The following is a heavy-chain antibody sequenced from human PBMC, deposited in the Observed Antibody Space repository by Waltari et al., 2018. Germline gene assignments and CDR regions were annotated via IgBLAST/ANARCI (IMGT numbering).Heavy chain of an antibody. CDR3: ARGKAFDP. CDR1: GFSFDEYS. CDR2: LNNGGDYK. Sequence: VRLVESGGGRVEPGESVRLSCGGSGFSFDEYSMNWVRQAPGKGLEWVSSLNNGGDYKGYADSVEGRFTISRDNDKNTLYLQMNDLRVDDTAIYYCARGKAFDPWGQGTRVNVSS. J-gene: IGHJ5*02. V-gene: IGHV3-21*06.